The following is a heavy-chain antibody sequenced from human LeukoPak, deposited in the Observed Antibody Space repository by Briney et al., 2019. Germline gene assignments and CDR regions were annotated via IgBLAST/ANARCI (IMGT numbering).Heavy chain of an antibody. CDR1: EFTFSDYY. Sequence: PGGPLRLSCAASEFTFSDYYMSWIRQAPGKGLEWVSYISSSGSTIYHADSVKGRFTTSRDNAKNSLYLQMNSLRAEDTAVYYCARVFMYFYDRSGESYDYWGQGTQVTVSS. CDR2: ISSSGSTI. D-gene: IGHD3-22*01. V-gene: IGHV3-11*01. J-gene: IGHJ4*02. CDR3: ARVFMYFYDRSGESYDY.